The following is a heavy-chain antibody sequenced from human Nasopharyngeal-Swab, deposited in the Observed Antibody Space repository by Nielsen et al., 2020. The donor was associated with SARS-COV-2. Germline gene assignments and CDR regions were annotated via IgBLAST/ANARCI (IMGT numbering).Heavy chain of an antibody. CDR1: GFTFSSYE. CDR2: ISSSGSTI. J-gene: IGHJ4*02. Sequence: GESLKISCAASGFTFSSYEMNWVRQAPGKGLEWVSYISSSGSTICYADSVKGRFTISRDNAKNSLYLQMNSLRAEDTAVYYCARDTGYCSGGSCYLSHFDYWGQGTLVTVSS. D-gene: IGHD2-15*01. V-gene: IGHV3-48*03. CDR3: ARDTGYCSGGSCYLSHFDY.